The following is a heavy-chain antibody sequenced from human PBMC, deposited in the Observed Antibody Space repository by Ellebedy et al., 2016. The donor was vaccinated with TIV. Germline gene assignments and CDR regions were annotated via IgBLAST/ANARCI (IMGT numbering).Heavy chain of an antibody. D-gene: IGHD5-18*01. CDR1: GSPFSPYA. V-gene: IGHV3-23*01. Sequence: PGGSLRLSCAASGSPFSPYAMAWVRQAPGKGLEWVSGIVGSGAQKYADSVKGRFTISRDNSKRTLDLQMNSLRAEDTAVYFCAKDRTPGDGYWVFDNWGQGTLVSVSS. J-gene: IGHJ4*02. CDR3: AKDRTPGDGYWVFDN. CDR2: IVGSGA.